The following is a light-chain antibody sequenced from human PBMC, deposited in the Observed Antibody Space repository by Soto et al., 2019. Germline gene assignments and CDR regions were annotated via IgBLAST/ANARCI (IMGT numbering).Light chain of an antibody. Sequence: EIVLTQSPGTLSLSPGERATLSCRASQSVSSNYVAWFHQKPGQAPRLLIYGASSRATGVPDRFSASGSGTDFTLTISRLEPEDFAVYYCQQYGSSPLTFGGGTKVDIK. CDR2: GAS. CDR3: QQYGSSPLT. CDR1: QSVSSNY. V-gene: IGKV3-20*01. J-gene: IGKJ4*01.